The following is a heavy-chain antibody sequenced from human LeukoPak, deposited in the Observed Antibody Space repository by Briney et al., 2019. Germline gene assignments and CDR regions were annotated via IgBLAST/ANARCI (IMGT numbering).Heavy chain of an antibody. V-gene: IGHV1-46*01. Sequence: ASVKVSCKASGYTFTSYYMHWVRQAPGQGLEWMGIINPSGGSTSYAQKFQGRATMTRDTSTSTVYMELSSLRSEDTAVYYCARARAPYYYDSSGSFWGQGTMVTVSS. CDR1: GYTFTSYY. D-gene: IGHD3-22*01. J-gene: IGHJ3*01. CDR3: ARARAPYYYDSSGSF. CDR2: INPSGGST.